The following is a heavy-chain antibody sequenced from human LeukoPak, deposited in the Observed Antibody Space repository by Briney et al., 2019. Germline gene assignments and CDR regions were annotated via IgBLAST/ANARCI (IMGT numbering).Heavy chain of an antibody. CDR3: ATENSSGYYADY. CDR2: IYHSGST. J-gene: IGHJ4*02. D-gene: IGHD3-22*01. Sequence: SETLSLTCTVSGYSISSGYYWGWIRQPPGKGLEWIGSIYHSGSTYYNPSLKSRVTISVDTSKNQFSLKLSSVTAADTAVYYCATENSSGYYADYWGQGTLVTVSS. CDR1: GYSISSGYY. V-gene: IGHV4-38-2*02.